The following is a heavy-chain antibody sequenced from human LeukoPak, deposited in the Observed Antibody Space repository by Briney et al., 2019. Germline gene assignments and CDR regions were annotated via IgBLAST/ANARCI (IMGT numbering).Heavy chain of an antibody. J-gene: IGHJ4*02. D-gene: IGHD4-23*01. CDR1: GFTFSRFE. CDR2: ISGSGSTK. V-gene: IGHV3-48*03. CDR3: ARDYGGVMFDS. Sequence: GGSLRLSCVASGFTFSRFEMNWVRQGPGKGLEWVSYISGSGSTKYYAETAKGRFTISRDNGKNSLYLQMNSLRAEDTAVYYCARDYGGVMFDSWGQGTLVTVSS.